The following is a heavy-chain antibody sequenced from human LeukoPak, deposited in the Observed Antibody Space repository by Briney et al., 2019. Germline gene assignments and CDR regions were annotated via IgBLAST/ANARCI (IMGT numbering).Heavy chain of an antibody. CDR1: GYTFTSYG. CDR2: ISAYNGNT. V-gene: IGHV1-18*01. J-gene: IGHJ4*02. Sequence: ASVKVSCKASGYTFTSYGISWVRQAPGQGLEWMGWISAYNGNTNYAQKLQGRVTMTTDTSTSTAYMELRSLSSDDTAVYYCARLPEYSSSWYFDYWGQGTLVTVSS. CDR3: ARLPEYSSSWYFDY. D-gene: IGHD6-13*01.